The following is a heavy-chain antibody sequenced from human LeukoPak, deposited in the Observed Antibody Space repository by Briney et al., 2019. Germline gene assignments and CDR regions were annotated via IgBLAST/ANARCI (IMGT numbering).Heavy chain of an antibody. D-gene: IGHD6-13*01. J-gene: IGHJ2*01. CDR3: ARATYSSTWYSRYFDL. CDR2: IGTAGDI. V-gene: IGHV3-13*01. Sequence: GGSLRLSCAASGFTFSSYDMHWVRQATGKGLEWVSGIGTAGDIYYPGSVKGRFTISRENAKKSRYLQMNTLRAGDTAVYYCARATYSSTWYSRYFDLWGRGTLVTVSS. CDR1: GFTFSSYD.